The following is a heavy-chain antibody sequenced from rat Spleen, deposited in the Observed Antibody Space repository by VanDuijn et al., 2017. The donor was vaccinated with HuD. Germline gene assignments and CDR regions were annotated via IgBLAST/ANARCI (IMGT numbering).Heavy chain of an antibody. D-gene: IGHD5-1*01. Sequence: EVQLVESGGGLMQPGRSMKLSCAASGFTFSIYYMAWVRQAPTKGLEWVASIDTGGDSTYYRDSVKGRFTISRENAKNTLYLQMDSLRSEDTATYYCTRKGELWGQGVMVTVSS. CDR3: TRKGEL. CDR1: GFTFSIYY. V-gene: IGHV5-25*01. CDR2: IDTGGDST. J-gene: IGHJ2*01.